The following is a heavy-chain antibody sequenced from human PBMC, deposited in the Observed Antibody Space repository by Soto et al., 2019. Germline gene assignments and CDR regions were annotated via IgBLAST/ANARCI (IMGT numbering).Heavy chain of an antibody. Sequence: VKVSCKASGGTFSSYTISWVRQAPGQGLEWMGWISGGSGSTKYSQNFQGRLTITRDSSANTVYMELSSLRSGDTAIYYCARSPPPLGRFDSWGQGTLVTVSS. CDR2: ISGGSGST. V-gene: IGHV1-3*01. CDR1: GGTFSSYT. J-gene: IGHJ5*01. CDR3: ARSPPPLGRFDS.